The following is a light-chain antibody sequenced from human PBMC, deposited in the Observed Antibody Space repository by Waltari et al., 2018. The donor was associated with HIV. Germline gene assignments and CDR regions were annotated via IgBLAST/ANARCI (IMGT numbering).Light chain of an antibody. CDR1: QSFATY. CDR3: QQRAISPGT. J-gene: IGKJ5*01. V-gene: IGKV3-11*01. Sequence: EIVLTHSPATLSLSPGVRATPSCRASQSFATYLAWYHHKPGQPPRLLMSHASTRATGIPARFSGSGSGTDFTLTISSLEPEDFAIYYCQQRAISPGTFGHGTRLDIK. CDR2: HAS.